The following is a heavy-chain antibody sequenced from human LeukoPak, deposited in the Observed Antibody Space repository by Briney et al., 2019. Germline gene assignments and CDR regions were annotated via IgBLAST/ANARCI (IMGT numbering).Heavy chain of an antibody. CDR1: GGSISSGGYS. D-gene: IGHD6-19*01. CDR2: IYHSGST. V-gene: IGHV4-30-2*01. J-gene: IGHJ4*02. Sequence: PSETLSLTCAVSGGSISSGGYSWSWIRQPPGKGLEWIGYIYHSGSTYYNPSLKSRVTISVDRSKNQFSLKLSSVTAADTAVYYCARIAVADYWGQGTLVTVSS. CDR3: ARIAVADY.